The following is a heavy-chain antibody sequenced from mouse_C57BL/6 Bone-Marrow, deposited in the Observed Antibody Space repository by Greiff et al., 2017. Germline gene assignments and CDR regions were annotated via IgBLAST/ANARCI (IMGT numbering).Heavy chain of an antibody. CDR1: GFTFSSYA. CDR3: TKPYVHYAMDY. D-gene: IGHD2-14*01. V-gene: IGHV5-9-1*02. J-gene: IGHJ4*01. Sequence: EVKLMESGEGLVKPGGSLKLSCAASGFTFSSYAMSWVRQTPEKRLEWVAYISSGGDYIYYADTVQGRFTISRDNARNTLYLQISSLKSEDTSMYYCTKPYVHYAMDYWGQGTSVTVSS. CDR2: ISSGGDYI.